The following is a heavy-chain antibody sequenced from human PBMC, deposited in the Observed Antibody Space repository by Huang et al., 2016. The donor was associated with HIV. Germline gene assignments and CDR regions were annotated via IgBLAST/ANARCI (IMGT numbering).Heavy chain of an antibody. CDR2: ISSDGSNK. J-gene: IGHJ4*02. V-gene: IGHV3-30*18. CDR1: GFRFSTYG. D-gene: IGHD1-26*01. Sequence: VQLVESGGGGGQPGRSMRLACAASGFRFSTYGLHWVRQAPGKGLEWVAVISSDGSNKYYAHTVKCRFTISRDTSENKVYLQMNSLRHEDTAVYYCAKDGADEEWDIDYWGQGTLVTVSS. CDR3: AKDGADEEWDIDY.